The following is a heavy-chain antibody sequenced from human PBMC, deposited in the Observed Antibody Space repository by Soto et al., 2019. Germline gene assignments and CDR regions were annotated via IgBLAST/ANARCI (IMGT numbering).Heavy chain of an antibody. D-gene: IGHD3-16*01. Sequence: PLQTLSLTCAISGDSVSSSSAAWNWTRQSPSRGLEWLGRTYYRSRWIHEYAVSMESRITINPDTSKNQFSLQLYSVTPGDTAVYYCAGVVWFRGMDVWGQGTPVTVSS. V-gene: IGHV6-1*01. CDR3: AGVVWFRGMDV. J-gene: IGHJ6*02. CDR1: GDSVSSSSAA. CDR2: TYYRSRWIH.